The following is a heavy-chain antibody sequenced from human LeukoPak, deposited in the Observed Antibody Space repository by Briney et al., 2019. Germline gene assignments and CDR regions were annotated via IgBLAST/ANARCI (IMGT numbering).Heavy chain of an antibody. Sequence: GASVKVSCKASGGTFSSYAISWVRQAPGQGLEWMGRIIPIFGIANYAQKFQGRVTITADKSTSTAYMELSSLRSEDTAVYCCATSLQDIVVVPAILDYWGQGTLVTVSS. D-gene: IGHD2-2*01. CDR3: ATSLQDIVVVPAILDY. CDR1: GGTFSSYA. J-gene: IGHJ4*02. V-gene: IGHV1-69*04. CDR2: IIPIFGIA.